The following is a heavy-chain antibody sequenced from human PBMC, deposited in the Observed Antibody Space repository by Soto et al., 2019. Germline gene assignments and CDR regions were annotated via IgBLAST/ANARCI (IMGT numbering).Heavy chain of an antibody. J-gene: IGHJ4*02. CDR1: RFPFSNAW. CDR2: IRSKTDGGTT. CDR3: TTLYSGYDYVGY. D-gene: IGHD5-12*01. Sequence: EAQLVESGGGLVKPGGSLRLSCAASRFPFSNAWMSWVRQDPGKGLEWVGRIRSKTDGGTTEYAAPVKGRFTISSDDLKNMLYLQMNSVKTEDTALYYCTTLYSGYDYVGYWGQGTLVTVSS. V-gene: IGHV3-15*01.